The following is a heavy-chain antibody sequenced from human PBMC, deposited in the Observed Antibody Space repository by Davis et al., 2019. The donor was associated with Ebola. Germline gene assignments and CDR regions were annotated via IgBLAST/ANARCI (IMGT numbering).Heavy chain of an antibody. V-gene: IGHV1-8*01. CDR1: GYTFTNYD. J-gene: IGHJ6*02. D-gene: IGHD2-2*01. Sequence: ASVKVSCKASGYTFTNYDINWVRQATGQGLEWMGWMNPDSGNTGYASKFQGRVTMTRNNSITTAYMELSSLRSEDTAVYYCARVMPHYYYGMDVWGQGTTVTVSS. CDR3: ARVMPHYYYGMDV. CDR2: MNPDSGNT.